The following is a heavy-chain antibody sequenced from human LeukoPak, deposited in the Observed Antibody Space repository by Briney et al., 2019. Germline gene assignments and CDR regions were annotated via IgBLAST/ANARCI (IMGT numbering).Heavy chain of an antibody. J-gene: IGHJ4*02. CDR1: GGSISGYY. CDR3: ARVYFYDLSGDYYHDYYFDD. V-gene: IGHV4-59*01. D-gene: IGHD3-22*01. Sequence: SETLSLTCTVSGGSISGYYWSWIRQPPGKGLEWIGYIYYSGSTSYNPSLKSRVTISVDTSKNQFSLKLSSVTAADTALYYCARVYFYDLSGDYYHDYYFDDWGQGTLVTVSS. CDR2: IYYSGST.